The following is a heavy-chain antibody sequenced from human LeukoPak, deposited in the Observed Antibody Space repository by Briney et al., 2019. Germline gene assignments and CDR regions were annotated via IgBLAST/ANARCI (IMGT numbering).Heavy chain of an antibody. CDR2: ISGSTSYI. CDR3: ARGSDFVWGSYRPYFDY. D-gene: IGHD3-16*02. V-gene: IGHV3-21*01. J-gene: IGHJ4*02. CDR1: GFAFSSHS. Sequence: GGSLRLSCAASGFAFSSHSMNWVRQAPGKGLEWVSSISGSTSYIYYADSVRGRFTISRDNAKNSLYLQMNSLRAEDTAVYYCARGSDFVWGSYRPYFDYWGQGTLVTVSS.